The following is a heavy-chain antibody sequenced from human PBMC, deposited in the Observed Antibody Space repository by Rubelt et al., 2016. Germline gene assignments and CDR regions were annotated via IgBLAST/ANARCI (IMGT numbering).Heavy chain of an antibody. Sequence: EVQLLESGGGLVQPGGSLRLSCAASGFTFSSYAMSWVRQAPGKGLEWVSYISSSSSYTNYADSVKGRFTISRDNAKNSLYLQMNSLRAEDTAVYYCARDNAFDIWGQGTMVTVSS. J-gene: IGHJ3*02. CDR1: GFTFSSYA. V-gene: IGHV3-48*04. CDR2: ISSSSSYT. CDR3: ARDNAFDI.